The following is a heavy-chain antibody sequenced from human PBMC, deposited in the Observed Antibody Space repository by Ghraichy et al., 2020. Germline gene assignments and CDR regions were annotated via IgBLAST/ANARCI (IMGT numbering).Heavy chain of an antibody. CDR3: ARQGGRLPYLDY. Sequence: QTLSLTCTVSGGSISSSSYYWGWIRQPPGKGLEWIGSIYYSGSTYYNPSLKSRVTISVDTSKNQFSLKLSSVTAADTAVYYCARQGGRLPYLDYWGQGTLVTVSS. CDR2: IYYSGST. V-gene: IGHV4-39*01. J-gene: IGHJ4*02. D-gene: IGHD6-25*01. CDR1: GGSISSSSYY.